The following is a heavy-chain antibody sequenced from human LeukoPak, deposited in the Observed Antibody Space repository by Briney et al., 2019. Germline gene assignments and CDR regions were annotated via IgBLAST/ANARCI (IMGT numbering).Heavy chain of an antibody. D-gene: IGHD1-26*01. Sequence: GGSLRLSCAASGFTFSGYSMNWVRQAPGKGLEWVSSISSSSSYIYYADSVKGRFTISRDNAKNSLYLQMNSLRAEDTAVYYCARDLVGAAFFDYWGQGTLVTVSS. CDR1: GFTFSGYS. CDR3: ARDLVGAAFFDY. V-gene: IGHV3-21*01. CDR2: ISSSSSYI. J-gene: IGHJ4*02.